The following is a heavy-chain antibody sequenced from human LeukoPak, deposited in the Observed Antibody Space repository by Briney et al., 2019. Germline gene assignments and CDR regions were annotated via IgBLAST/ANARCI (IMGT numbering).Heavy chain of an antibody. CDR3: VRQSLGEFKY. Sequence: GESLKISCKGSGYSFYTYWIAWVRQMPGKGLEWMGSIYPDDSDTRYSPSFQGQVTISADKSIDTAYLQWRSLKASDTGMYYCVRQSLGEFKYWGQGTLVTVSS. J-gene: IGHJ4*02. CDR2: IYPDDSDT. CDR1: GYSFYTYW. V-gene: IGHV5-51*01. D-gene: IGHD3-10*01.